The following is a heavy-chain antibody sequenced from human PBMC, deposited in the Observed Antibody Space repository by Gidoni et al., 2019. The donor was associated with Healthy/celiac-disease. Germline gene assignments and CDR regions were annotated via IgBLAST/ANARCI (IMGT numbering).Heavy chain of an antibody. Sequence: QVQLVQSGAEVKKPGASVKVSCKASGYPFTGYHMHWVRQAPGQGLEWMGWINPNSGGTNYAQKFQGWVTMTRDTSISTAYMELSRLRSDDTAVYYCARVDRDYYESSGYFQRGVAFDIWGQGTMVTVSS. CDR2: INPNSGGT. D-gene: IGHD3-22*01. V-gene: IGHV1-2*04. CDR1: GYPFTGYH. CDR3: ARVDRDYYESSGYFQRGVAFDI. J-gene: IGHJ3*02.